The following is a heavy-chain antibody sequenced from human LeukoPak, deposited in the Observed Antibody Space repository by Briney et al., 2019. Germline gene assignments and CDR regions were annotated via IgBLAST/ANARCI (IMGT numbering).Heavy chain of an antibody. Sequence: PGRSLRLSCAASGFTFSSYGMHWVRQAPGKGLEWVAVISYDGSNKYYADSVKGRFTISRDNSKNTLYLQMNSLRAEDTAVYYCAKDPAAAGFSGDYWGQGTLVTVFS. D-gene: IGHD6-13*01. CDR3: AKDPAAAGFSGDY. CDR2: ISYDGSNK. J-gene: IGHJ4*02. CDR1: GFTFSSYG. V-gene: IGHV3-30*18.